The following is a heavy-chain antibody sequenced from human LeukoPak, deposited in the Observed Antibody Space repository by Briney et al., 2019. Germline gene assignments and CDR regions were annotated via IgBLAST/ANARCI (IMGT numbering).Heavy chain of an antibody. Sequence: ASVKVSCKATGYPLTTYYLHWVRQAPGQGLEWMGFINPSGGSTSYAQNFQGRVTMTRDTSTNSVYMELSSLRSEDAAVYYCARNVGSGLDYWGQGTLLTVSS. CDR1: GYPLTTYY. CDR3: ARNVGSGLDY. CDR2: INPSGGST. D-gene: IGHD1-26*01. J-gene: IGHJ4*02. V-gene: IGHV1-46*01.